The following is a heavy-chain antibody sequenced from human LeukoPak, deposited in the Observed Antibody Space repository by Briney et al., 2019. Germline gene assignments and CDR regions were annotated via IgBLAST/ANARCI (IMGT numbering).Heavy chain of an antibody. Sequence: GGSLRLSCAASGFTFSSYGMHWVRQAPGKGLEWVAFIRYDGSNKYYADSVKGRFTISRDNSKNTLYLQMNSLRAEDTAVYYCAKDSPYYYDGSGYLALDYWGQGTLVTVSS. V-gene: IGHV3-30*02. D-gene: IGHD3-22*01. CDR3: AKDSPYYYDGSGYLALDY. J-gene: IGHJ4*02. CDR1: GFTFSSYG. CDR2: IRYDGSNK.